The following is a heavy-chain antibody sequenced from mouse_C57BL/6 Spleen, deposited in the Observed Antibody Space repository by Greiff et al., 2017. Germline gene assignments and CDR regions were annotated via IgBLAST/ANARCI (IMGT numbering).Heavy chain of an antibody. CDR2: IDPEDGET. V-gene: IGHV14-2*01. Sequence: VHVKQSGAELVKPGASVKLSCTASGFNIKDYYMHWVKQRTEQGLEWIGRIDPEDGETKYAPKFQGKATITADTSSNTAYLQLSSLTSEDAAVYYCARSYYGSSPFFDYWGQGTTLTVSS. CDR3: ARSYYGSSPFFDY. J-gene: IGHJ2*01. CDR1: GFNIKDYY. D-gene: IGHD1-1*01.